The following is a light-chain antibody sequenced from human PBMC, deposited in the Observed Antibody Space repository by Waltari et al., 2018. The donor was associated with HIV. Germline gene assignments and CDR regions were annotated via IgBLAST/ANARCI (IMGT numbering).Light chain of an antibody. V-gene: IGLV1-44*01. J-gene: IGLJ2*01. Sequence: QSVLTQPPSASGTPGQRVTIPSSGSRPNTGRHTVTRYQHHPGTAPKLLIYRNNQRPSGVPDRFSGSKSGTSASLAISGLQSEDEADYYCAAWDDSLNGHVVFGGGTKLTVL. CDR2: RNN. CDR1: RPNTGRHT. CDR3: AAWDDSLNGHVV.